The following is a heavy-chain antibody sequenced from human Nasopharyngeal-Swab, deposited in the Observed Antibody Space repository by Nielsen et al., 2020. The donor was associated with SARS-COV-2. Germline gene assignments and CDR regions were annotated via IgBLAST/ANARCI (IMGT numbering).Heavy chain of an antibody. Sequence: GESLKISCEGSGYTFSNFWIGWVRQTPDKGLDWVGIIYPGDSDTKYSPSFRGQVTISADKSISTAYLQWSSLKASDTAMYYCVRPEGVATSFKYYFQYGMDVWGQGTMVTVPS. CDR2: IYPGDSDT. J-gene: IGHJ6*02. D-gene: IGHD5-12*01. CDR3: VRPEGVATSFKYYFQYGMDV. V-gene: IGHV5-51*01. CDR1: GYTFSNFW.